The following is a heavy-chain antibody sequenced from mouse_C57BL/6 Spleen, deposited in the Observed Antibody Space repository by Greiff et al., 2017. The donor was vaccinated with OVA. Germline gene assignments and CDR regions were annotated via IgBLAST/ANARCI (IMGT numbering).Heavy chain of an antibody. CDR3: VRPLPYDYDDAMDY. V-gene: IGHV10-1*01. CDR1: GFSFNTYA. CDR2: IRSKSNNYAT. Sequence: EVKLVESGGGLVQPKGSLKLSCAASGFSFNTYAMNWVRQAPGKGLEWVARIRSKSNNYATYYADSVKDRFTISRDDSESMLYLQMNNLKTEDTAMYYCVRPLPYDYDDAMDYWGQGTSVTVSS. D-gene: IGHD2-4*01. J-gene: IGHJ4*01.